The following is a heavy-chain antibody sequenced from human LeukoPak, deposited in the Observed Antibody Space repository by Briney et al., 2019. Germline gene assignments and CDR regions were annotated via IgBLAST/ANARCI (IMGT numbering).Heavy chain of an antibody. Sequence: GGSLRLSCAASGFTFSSYSMNWVRQAPGKGLEWVSSISSSSYIYYADSVKGRFTISRDNAKNSLYLQMNSLRAEDTAVYYCARASLTIFGVAQNAFDIWGQGTMVTVSS. D-gene: IGHD3-3*01. V-gene: IGHV3-21*01. J-gene: IGHJ3*02. CDR1: GFTFSSYS. CDR3: ARASLTIFGVAQNAFDI. CDR2: ISSSSYI.